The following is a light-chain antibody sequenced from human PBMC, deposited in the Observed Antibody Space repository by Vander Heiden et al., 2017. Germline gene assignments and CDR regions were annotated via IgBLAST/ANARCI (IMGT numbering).Light chain of an antibody. J-gene: IGKJ2*01. CDR3: QQYNNWPPYT. Sequence: EIVMTQSPAPLSVSPGERATHSCRASQSVSRNLAWYEQKPGQAPRLLNYGASTRATGIPARFSGSGSGTEFTLTISSLQSEDFAVYYCQQYNNWPPYTFGQGTKLEIK. CDR1: QSVSRN. V-gene: IGKV3-15*01. CDR2: GAS.